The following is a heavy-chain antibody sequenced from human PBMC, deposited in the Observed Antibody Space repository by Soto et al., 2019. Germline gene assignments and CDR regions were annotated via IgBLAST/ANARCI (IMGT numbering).Heavy chain of an antibody. CDR2: IYSGGGT. D-gene: IGHD1-26*01. J-gene: IGHJ5*02. Sequence: GGSLRLSCAASGFTVSNNYINWVRQAPGKGLEWVSVIYSGGGTYYADSVKGRFTISRDNSKNTLYLQMNSLRAEDTAVYYCARGGPPTSNWFDPWGQGTLVTVSS. V-gene: IGHV3-66*01. CDR3: ARGGPPTSNWFDP. CDR1: GFTVSNNY.